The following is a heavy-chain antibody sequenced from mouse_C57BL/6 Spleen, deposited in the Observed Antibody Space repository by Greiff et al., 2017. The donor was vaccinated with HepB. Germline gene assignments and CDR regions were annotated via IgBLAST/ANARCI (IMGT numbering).Heavy chain of an antibody. J-gene: IGHJ3*01. D-gene: IGHD1-1*01. CDR3: AREGGYYYGSSPAWFAY. CDR2: ISDGGSYT. Sequence: EVQLVESGGGLVKPGGSLKLSCAASGFTFSSYAMSWVRQTPEKRLEWVATISDGGSYTYYPDNVKGRFTISRDNAKNNLYLQMSHLKSEDTAMYDCAREGGYYYGSSPAWFAYWGQGTLVTVSA. CDR1: GFTFSSYA. V-gene: IGHV5-4*01.